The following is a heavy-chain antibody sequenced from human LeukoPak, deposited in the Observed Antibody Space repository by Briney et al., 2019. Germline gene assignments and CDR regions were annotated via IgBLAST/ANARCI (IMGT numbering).Heavy chain of an antibody. D-gene: IGHD3-16*02. CDR1: GFTFSSYA. CDR2: ISGSGGST. Sequence: PGGSLRLSCAASGFTFSSYAMSWVRQAPGKGLEWVSAISGSGGSTYYADSVKGRFTISRDNSKNTLYLQMNSLRAEDTAVYYCAKDRTGVWGSYRYWSYWGQGTLVTVSS. CDR3: AKDRTGVWGSYRYWSY. V-gene: IGHV3-23*01. J-gene: IGHJ4*02.